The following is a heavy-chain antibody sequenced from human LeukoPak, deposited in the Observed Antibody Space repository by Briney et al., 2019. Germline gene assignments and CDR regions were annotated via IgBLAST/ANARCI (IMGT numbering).Heavy chain of an antibody. V-gene: IGHV3-23*01. CDR2: IRGSDGST. D-gene: IGHD4-17*01. CDR1: GFPFSTYA. J-gene: IGHJ4*02. Sequence: QSGGSLRLSCAASGFPFSTYAMSWVRQAPGKGLEWVSSIRGSDGSTYYADSVKGRFAISRDNSKNTLYLRMHSLRAEDTAVYYCARGVYGDYGGLDYWGQGTLVTVSS. CDR3: ARGVYGDYGGLDY.